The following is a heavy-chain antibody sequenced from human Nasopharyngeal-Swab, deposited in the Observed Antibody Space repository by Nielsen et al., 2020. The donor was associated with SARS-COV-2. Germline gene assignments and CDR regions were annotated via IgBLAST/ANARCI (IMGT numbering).Heavy chain of an antibody. CDR3: ARWSSWYNWLDP. CDR1: GDSISTGRYS. Sequence: SETLSLTCAVSGDSISTGRYSWDWIRQPPGKGLEWIVIIYYSGTTYYNPSLKSRVTISVDTSKNQFSLKLNSATAADTAVYYCARWSSWYNWLDPWGQGTQVIVSS. V-gene: IGHV4-39*01. CDR2: IYYSGTT. J-gene: IGHJ5*02. D-gene: IGHD6-13*01.